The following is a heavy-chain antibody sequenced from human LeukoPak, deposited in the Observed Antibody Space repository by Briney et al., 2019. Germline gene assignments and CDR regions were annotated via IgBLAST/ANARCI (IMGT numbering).Heavy chain of an antibody. CDR2: IYYSGST. CDR1: GVSISSYY. CDR3: AIAAGPDAFDI. Sequence: SETLSLTCTVSGVSISSYYWSWLRQPPGKGLEWIGYIYYSGSTNYNPSLKSRVTISVDTSKNQFSLKLSSVTAADTAVYYCAIAAGPDAFDIWGQGTMVTVSS. D-gene: IGHD6-13*01. J-gene: IGHJ3*02. V-gene: IGHV4-59*08.